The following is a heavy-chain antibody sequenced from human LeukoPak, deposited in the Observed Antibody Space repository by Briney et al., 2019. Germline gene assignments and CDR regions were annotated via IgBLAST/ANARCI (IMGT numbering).Heavy chain of an antibody. CDR1: GFTFSRYW. CDR3: ARDRYLSAA. CDR2: IKEDGSEK. J-gene: IGHJ4*02. Sequence: PGGSLRLSCAASGFTFSRYWMSWVRQAPGKGLEWVANIKEDGSEKYCVNSVKGRFTISRDNAKNSLYLQMNSLKVEDTAVYYCARDRYLSAAWGQGTLVTVSS. V-gene: IGHV3-7*01. D-gene: IGHD3-9*01.